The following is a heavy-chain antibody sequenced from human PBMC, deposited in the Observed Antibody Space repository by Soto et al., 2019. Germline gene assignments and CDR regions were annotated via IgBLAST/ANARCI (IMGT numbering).Heavy chain of an antibody. V-gene: IGHV1-46*01. CDR2: INPSGGST. CDR3: ARVTSRGYAKDY. D-gene: IGHD5-12*01. J-gene: IGHJ4*02. Sequence: ASLKVSCKASGYTFTSYYMHWVRQAPGQGLEWMGIINPSGGSTSYAQKFQGRVTMTRDTSTSTVYMELSSLRSEDTAVYYCARVTSRGYAKDYWGQGTLVTVLL. CDR1: GYTFTSYY.